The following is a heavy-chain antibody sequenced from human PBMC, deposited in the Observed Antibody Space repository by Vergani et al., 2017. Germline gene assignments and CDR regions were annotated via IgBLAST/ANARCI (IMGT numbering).Heavy chain of an antibody. CDR3: AKVGMVTAIFYYMDV. Sequence: EVQLVESGGGLVQPGRSLRLSCAASGFTFDDYAMHWVRQAPGKGLEWVSGISWNSGSIGSADSVKGRFTISRDNAKNSLYLQMNSLRAEDTALYYCAKVGMVTAIFYYMDVWGKGTTVTVSS. V-gene: IGHV3-9*01. D-gene: IGHD2-21*02. CDR2: ISWNSGSI. J-gene: IGHJ6*03. CDR1: GFTFDDYA.